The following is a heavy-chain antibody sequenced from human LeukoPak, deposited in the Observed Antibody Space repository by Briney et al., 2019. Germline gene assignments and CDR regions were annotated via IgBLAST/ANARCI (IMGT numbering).Heavy chain of an antibody. CDR3: ARYSPYYDSSGYAFDI. J-gene: IGHJ3*02. CDR2: IYYSGST. Sequence: PSETLSLTCTVSVGSISSYYWSWIRQPPGKGLEWIGYIYYSGSTNYNPSLKSRVTISVDTSKNQFSLKLSSVTAADTAVYYCARYSPYYDSSGYAFDIWGQGTMVTVSS. V-gene: IGHV4-59*01. D-gene: IGHD3-22*01. CDR1: VGSISSYY.